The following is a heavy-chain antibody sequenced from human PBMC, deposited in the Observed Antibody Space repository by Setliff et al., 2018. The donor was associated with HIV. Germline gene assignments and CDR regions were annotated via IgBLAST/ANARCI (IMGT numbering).Heavy chain of an antibody. Sequence: SCKTSGYIFTDYHIHWLRQAPGQGLEWMGWISAYNGNTKSAQNLQGRVTMTTDTSTSTAHMELRSLRSDDTAVYYCARVFGVRQAFDNWGQGTLVTVSS. V-gene: IGHV1-18*04. J-gene: IGHJ4*02. CDR2: ISAYNGNT. D-gene: IGHD3-10*02. CDR3: ARVFGVRQAFDN. CDR1: GYIFTDYH.